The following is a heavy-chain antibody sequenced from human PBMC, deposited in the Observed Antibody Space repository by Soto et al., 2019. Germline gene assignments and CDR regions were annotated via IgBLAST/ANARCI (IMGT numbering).Heavy chain of an antibody. CDR3: ATRAFRSFWSGYYPFDY. D-gene: IGHD3-3*01. V-gene: IGHV1-24*01. CDR1: GYTLTELS. CDR2: FDPEDGET. Sequence: GASVKVSCKVSGYTLTELSMHWVRQAPGKGLEWMGGFDPEDGETIYAQKFQGRVTMTEDTSTDTAYMELSSLRSEDTAVYYCATRAFRSFWSGYYPFDYWGQGTRVTVAS. J-gene: IGHJ4*02.